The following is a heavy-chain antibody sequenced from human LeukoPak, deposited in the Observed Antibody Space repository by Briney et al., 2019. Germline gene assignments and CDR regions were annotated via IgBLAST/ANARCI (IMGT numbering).Heavy chain of an antibody. V-gene: IGHV4-31*03. Sequence: PSETLSLTCTVSGGSISSGGYYWSWIRQHPGKGLEWIGYIYYSGSTYYNPSLKSRVTISVDTSKNQFSLKLSSATAADTAVYYCARAGYSSGCFDYWGQGTLVTVSS. D-gene: IGHD6-19*01. J-gene: IGHJ4*02. CDR1: GGSISSGGYY. CDR2: IYYSGST. CDR3: ARAGYSSGCFDY.